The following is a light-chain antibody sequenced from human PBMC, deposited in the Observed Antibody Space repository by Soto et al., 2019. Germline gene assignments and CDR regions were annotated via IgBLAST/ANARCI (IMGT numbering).Light chain of an antibody. CDR2: AAS. V-gene: IGKV1-39*01. Sequence: DIPMTQSPSSLSASVGDRVTITCRASQSISSYLNWYQQKPGKAPKLLIYAASSLQSGVPSRFSGSGSGTDFILTISSLQPEDFATYYCQQSYSTPLTFGGGTQVAIK. CDR3: QQSYSTPLT. J-gene: IGKJ4*01. CDR1: QSISSY.